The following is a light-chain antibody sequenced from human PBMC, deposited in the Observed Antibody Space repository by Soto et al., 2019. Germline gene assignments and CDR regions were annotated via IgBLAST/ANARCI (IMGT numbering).Light chain of an antibody. CDR2: GAS. CDR1: QSVSSSY. CDR3: QQYGNSPYT. J-gene: IGKJ2*01. Sequence: EIVLTQSPGTLSLSPGARATLSCRASQSVSSSYLAWYQQKPGQAPRLLIYGASSRATGIPDRFSGSGSVTDFTLTISRLEPEDFAVFYCQQYGNSPYTFGQGTNLEIK. V-gene: IGKV3-20*01.